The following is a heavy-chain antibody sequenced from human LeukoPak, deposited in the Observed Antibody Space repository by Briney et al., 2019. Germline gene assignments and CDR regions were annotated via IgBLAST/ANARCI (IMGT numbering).Heavy chain of an antibody. Sequence: GGSLRLSCAASGFTFSSYAIHWVRQAPGKGLEWVAVISYDGSNKYYADFVKGRFTISRDNSKNTLYLQMNSLRAEDTAVYYCARDSGFSGTQRGEYWGQGTLVTVSS. V-gene: IGHV3-30*04. CDR1: GFTFSSYA. D-gene: IGHD3/OR15-3a*01. J-gene: IGHJ4*02. CDR2: ISYDGSNK. CDR3: ARDSGFSGTQRGEY.